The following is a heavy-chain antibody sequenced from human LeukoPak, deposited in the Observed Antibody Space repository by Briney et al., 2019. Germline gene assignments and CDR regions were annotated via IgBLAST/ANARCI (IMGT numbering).Heavy chain of an antibody. J-gene: IGHJ4*02. Sequence: SETLSLTCTVSAGSISSYYWSWIRQPPGKGLEWIWYIYHSGSTNYIPSLKSRVTVSVDTSKDQFALKLSSVTAADTAVYYCARETIGYFDYWGQGTLVTVSS. D-gene: IGHD1-7*01. CDR3: ARETIGYFDY. CDR2: IYHSGST. V-gene: IGHV4-59*01. CDR1: AGSISSYY.